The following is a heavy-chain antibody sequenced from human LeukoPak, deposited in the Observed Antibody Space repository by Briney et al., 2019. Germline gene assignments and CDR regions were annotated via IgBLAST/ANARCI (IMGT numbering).Heavy chain of an antibody. J-gene: IGHJ4*02. CDR1: GGSISSYY. Sequence: PSETLSLTCTVSGGSISSYYWSWIRQPPGKGLEWIGYIYYSGSTNYNPSLKSRVTISVDTSKNQFSLKLSSVTAADTAVYYCARAFDYYDSSGYLDYWGQGTLVTVSS. CDR3: ARAFDYYDSSGYLDY. V-gene: IGHV4-59*08. CDR2: IYYSGST. D-gene: IGHD3-22*01.